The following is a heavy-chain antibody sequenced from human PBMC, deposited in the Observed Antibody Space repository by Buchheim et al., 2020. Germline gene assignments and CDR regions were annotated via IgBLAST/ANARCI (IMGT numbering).Heavy chain of an antibody. Sequence: QVQLVESGGGVVQPGRSLRLSCAASGFTFSSYGMHWVRQAPGKGLEWVAVISYDGSNKYYADSVKGRFTISRDNSKNTLYLQMNSLRAEDTAVYYCARDGNGGSYSYYFDYWGQGTL. CDR1: GFTFSSYG. CDR3: ARDGNGGSYSYYFDY. V-gene: IGHV3-30*03. CDR2: ISYDGSNK. J-gene: IGHJ4*02. D-gene: IGHD1-26*01.